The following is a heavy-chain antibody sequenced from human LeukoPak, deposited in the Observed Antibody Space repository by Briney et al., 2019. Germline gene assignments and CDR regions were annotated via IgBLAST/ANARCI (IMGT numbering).Heavy chain of an antibody. CDR2: VSSSGTTI. CDR3: ARDLTPEYSSNWPEGDY. J-gene: IGHJ4*02. V-gene: IGHV3-48*03. CDR1: GFTFSSYE. D-gene: IGHD6-13*01. Sequence: GGYLRLSCAASGFTFSSYEMNWVRQAPGKGLEWVSYVSSSGTTIYYADSVKGRFTISRDNAKNSLYLQMNSLRAEDTAVYYCARDLTPEYSSNWPEGDYWGQGTLVTVSS.